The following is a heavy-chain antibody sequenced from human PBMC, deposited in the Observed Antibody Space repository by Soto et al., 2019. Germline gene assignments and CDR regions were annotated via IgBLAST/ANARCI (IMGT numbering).Heavy chain of an antibody. D-gene: IGHD2-2*01. CDR2: IKSKTDGGTT. CDR3: TTESFSSLETDDAFDI. V-gene: IGHV3-15*01. J-gene: IGHJ3*02. CDR1: GFTFSNAW. Sequence: PGGSLRLSCAASGFTFSNAWMSWVRQAPGKGLEWVGRIKSKTDGGTTDYAAPVKGRFTISRDDSKNTLYLQMNSLKTEDTAVYYCTTESFSSLETDDAFDIWGQGTMVTVSS.